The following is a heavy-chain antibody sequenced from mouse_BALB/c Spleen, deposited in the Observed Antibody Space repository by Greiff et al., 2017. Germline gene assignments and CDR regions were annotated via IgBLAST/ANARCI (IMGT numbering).Heavy chain of an antibody. Sequence: EVQRVESGGGLVQPGGSRKLSCAASGFTFSSFGMHWVRQAPEKGLEWVAYISSGSSTIYYADTVKGRFTIYRDNPKNTLFLQMTSLRSEDTAMYYCARSRGGSSPAWFAYWGQGTLVTVSA. V-gene: IGHV5-17*02. J-gene: IGHJ3*01. CDR2: ISSGSSTI. CDR1: GFTFSSFG. CDR3: ARSRGGSSPAWFAY. D-gene: IGHD1-1*01.